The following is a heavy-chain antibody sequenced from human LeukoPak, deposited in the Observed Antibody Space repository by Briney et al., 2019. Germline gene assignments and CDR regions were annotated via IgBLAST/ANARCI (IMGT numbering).Heavy chain of an antibody. Sequence: GASVKVSCKASGYTFTGYYMHWVRQAPGQGLEWMGWINPNSGGTNYAQKFQGRVTMTRDTSISTAYMELSRLRSDDTAVYYCVADIVATQNFDYWGQGTLVTVSS. D-gene: IGHD5-12*01. V-gene: IGHV1-2*02. J-gene: IGHJ4*02. CDR3: VADIVATQNFDY. CDR1: GYTFTGYY. CDR2: INPNSGGT.